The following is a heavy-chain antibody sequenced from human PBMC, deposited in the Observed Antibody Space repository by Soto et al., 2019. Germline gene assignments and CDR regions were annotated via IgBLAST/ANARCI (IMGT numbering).Heavy chain of an antibody. V-gene: IGHV1-69*12. CDR3: ASQTGTTGNYYCGMDV. Sequence: QVQLVQSGAEVKKPGSSVKVSCKASGGTFSRYGISWVRQAPGQGLEWMGGIIPIFGTANYAQKFQGRVTITADESTSTAYMELSILRSEDTAVYYCASQTGTTGNYYCGMDVWGQGTTVTVSS. CDR1: GGTFSRYG. CDR2: IIPIFGTA. J-gene: IGHJ6*02. D-gene: IGHD1-1*01.